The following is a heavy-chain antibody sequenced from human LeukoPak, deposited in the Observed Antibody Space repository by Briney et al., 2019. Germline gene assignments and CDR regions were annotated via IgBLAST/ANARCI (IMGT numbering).Heavy chain of an antibody. CDR1: GYTFTSHA. J-gene: IGHJ3*02. CDR2: INTNTGNP. V-gene: IGHV7-4-1*02. CDR3: ARDPLTDVRGVIPDAFDI. Sequence: ASVKVSCKASGYTFTSHAMNWVRQAPGQGLEWMGWINTNTGNPTYAQGFTGRFVFSLDTSVSTAYLQISSLKAEDTAVYYCARDPLTDVRGVIPDAFDIWGQGTMVTVSS. D-gene: IGHD3-10*01.